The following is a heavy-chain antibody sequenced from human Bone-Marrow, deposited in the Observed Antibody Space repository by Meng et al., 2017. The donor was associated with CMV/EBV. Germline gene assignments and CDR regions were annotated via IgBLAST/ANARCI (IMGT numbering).Heavy chain of an antibody. CDR2: MNPNSGNT. J-gene: IGHJ6*02. CDR3: ARGRYCSSTSCYYYYGMDV. CDR1: GYTFTSYG. D-gene: IGHD2-2*01. V-gene: IGHV1-8*02. Sequence: ASVKVSCKASGYTFTSYGINWVRQATGQGLEWMGWMNPNSGNTGYAQKFQGRVTMTRNTSISTAYMELGSLRSEDTAVYYCARGRYCSSTSCYYYYGMDVWGQGTTVTVSS.